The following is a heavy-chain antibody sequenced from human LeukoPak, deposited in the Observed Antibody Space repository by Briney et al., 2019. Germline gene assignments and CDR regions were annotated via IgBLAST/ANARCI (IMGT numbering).Heavy chain of an antibody. CDR3: ARGVDSSVWYGGPFDY. CDR1: GFTVSSNY. CDR2: IYSGGST. Sequence: GGSLRLSCAASGFTVSSNYMSWVRQAPGKGLEWVSVIYSGGSTYYADSVKGRFTISRDNSKNTLYLQMDSLRAEDTAVYYCARGVDSSVWYGGPFDYWGQGTLVTVSS. J-gene: IGHJ4*02. V-gene: IGHV3-53*01. D-gene: IGHD6-19*01.